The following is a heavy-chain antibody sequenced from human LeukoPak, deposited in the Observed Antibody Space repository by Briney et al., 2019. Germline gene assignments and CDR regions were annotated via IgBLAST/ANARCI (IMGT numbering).Heavy chain of an antibody. Sequence: GGSLRLSCSASGFTFSSFAMSWVRQAPGKGLEWVSAIDPSSTYIYYADSVKGRFTISRDNAENSLYLQMNSLRVEDTAVYYCASAQNEAYDFWSGFAFDIWGQGTMVTVSS. D-gene: IGHD3-3*01. CDR3: ASAQNEAYDFWSGFAFDI. V-gene: IGHV3-21*01. CDR1: GFTFSSFA. CDR2: IDPSSTYI. J-gene: IGHJ3*02.